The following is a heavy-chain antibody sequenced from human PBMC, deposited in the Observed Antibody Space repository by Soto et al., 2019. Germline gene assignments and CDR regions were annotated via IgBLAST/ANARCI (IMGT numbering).Heavy chain of an antibody. J-gene: IGHJ4*02. CDR3: ARSMTTVVTLDY. Sequence: SATLCVLPSVSAGSPSPGSYLLGRLRQPPGKGLEWIGSIYYSGSTYYNPSLKSRVTISVDTSKNQFSLKLSSVTAADTAVYYCARSMTTVVTLDYWGQGTLVTVS. CDR2: IYYSGST. V-gene: IGHV4-39*01. D-gene: IGHD4-17*01. CDR1: AGSPSPGSYL.